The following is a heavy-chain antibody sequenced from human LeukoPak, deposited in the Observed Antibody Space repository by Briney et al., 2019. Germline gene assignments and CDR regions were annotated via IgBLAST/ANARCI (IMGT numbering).Heavy chain of an antibody. CDR3: AALYDYVWGSYRSFDY. CDR2: FDPEDGET. J-gene: IGHJ4*02. Sequence: GASVKVSCKVSGYTLTGLSMHWVRQAPGKGLEWMGGFDPEDGETIYAQKFQGRVTMTEDTSTDTAYMELSSLRSEDTAVYYCAALYDYVWGSYRSFDYWGQGTLVTVSS. V-gene: IGHV1-24*01. D-gene: IGHD3-16*02. CDR1: GYTLTGLS.